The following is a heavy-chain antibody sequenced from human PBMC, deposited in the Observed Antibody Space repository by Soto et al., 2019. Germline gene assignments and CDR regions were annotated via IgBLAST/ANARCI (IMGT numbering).Heavy chain of an antibody. D-gene: IGHD1-1*01. J-gene: IGHJ6*02. CDR3: ARDKARLQLGGNYYYMLDV. Sequence: QVQLVQSGAEVKKPGSSVKVSCKASGGTFSTSAISWVRQAPGQGLEWVGGIMPVFPTPDYAQNFQGRVTITADESTTTAYLERTSLRADDTAVYYCARDKARLQLGGNYYYMLDVWGQGTAITVSS. V-gene: IGHV1-69*12. CDR2: IMPVFPTP. CDR1: GGTFSTSA.